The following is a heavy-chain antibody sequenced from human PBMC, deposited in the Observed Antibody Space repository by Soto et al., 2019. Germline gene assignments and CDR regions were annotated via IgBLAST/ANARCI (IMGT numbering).Heavy chain of an antibody. D-gene: IGHD5-18*01. J-gene: IGHJ4*02. CDR1: GYSISSGYY. CDR2: IYHSGST. V-gene: IGHV4-38-2*01. Sequence: SETLSLTCAVSGYSISSGYYWGWIRQPPGKGLEWIGSIYHSGSTYYNPSLKSRVTISVDTSKNQFSLKLSSVTAADTAVYSCASAGGIAMVTGGDYWGQGTLVTVSS. CDR3: ASAGGIAMVTGGDY.